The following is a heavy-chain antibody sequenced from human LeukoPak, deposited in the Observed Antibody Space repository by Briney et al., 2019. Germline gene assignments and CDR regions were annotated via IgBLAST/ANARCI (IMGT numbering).Heavy chain of an antibody. D-gene: IGHD3-10*01. CDR3: ARDRHGSGSAHSFDP. Sequence: PSETLSLTCTVSGGSISSYYRSWIRQPPGKGLEWIGYIYYSGSTNYNPSLKSRVTISVDTSRTQFSLKLSSVTAADTAVYYCARDRHGSGSAHSFDPWGQGTLVTVSS. V-gene: IGHV4-59*01. J-gene: IGHJ5*02. CDR2: IYYSGST. CDR1: GGSISSYY.